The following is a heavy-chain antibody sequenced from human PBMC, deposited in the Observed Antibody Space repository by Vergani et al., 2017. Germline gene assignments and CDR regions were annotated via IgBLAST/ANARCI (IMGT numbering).Heavy chain of an antibody. Sequence: QVRLQESGPGLVKPSETLSLTCSVSGGSMSGYYWSWIRQPPGKELEWIGYMYHSGSTNYNPSLETRVTISGDTSKNQFSLELNSVTAADTAVYYCGRVADFYGLGSRLLDLWGQGILVTVSP. CDR2: MYHSGST. CDR1: GGSMSGYY. CDR3: GRVADFYGLGSRLLDL. J-gene: IGHJ5*02. V-gene: IGHV4-59*01. D-gene: IGHD3-10*01.